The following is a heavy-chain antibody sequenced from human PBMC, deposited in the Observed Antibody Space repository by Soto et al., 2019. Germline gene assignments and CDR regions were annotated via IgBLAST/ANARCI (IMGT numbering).Heavy chain of an antibody. CDR3: ARGRTATAPDAFDL. V-gene: IGHV3-11*03. D-gene: IGHD6-13*01. CDR1: GFTFSDYY. Sequence: GGSLRLSYAASGFTFSDYYMAWIRQAPGKGLEWVSSISSTSSYTNYADSVKGRFTISRDNAKNSLCLQMNSLRAEDTAVYFCARGRTATAPDAFDLWGQGTMVTVSS. CDR2: ISSTSSYT. J-gene: IGHJ3*01.